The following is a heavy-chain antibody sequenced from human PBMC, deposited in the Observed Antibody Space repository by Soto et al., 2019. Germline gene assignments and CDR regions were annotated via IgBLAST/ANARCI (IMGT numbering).Heavy chain of an antibody. CDR2: ISGSGGST. CDR3: AKDPIGGSGWYPSSNWFDP. V-gene: IGHV3-23*01. CDR1: GFTFSSYA. J-gene: IGHJ5*02. Sequence: EVQLLESGGGLVQPGGSLRLSCAASGFTFSSYAMSWVRQAPGKGLEWVSAISGSGGSTYYADSVKGRFTISRDNSKNTLYLQMNSLRAEDTAVYYCAKDPIGGSGWYPSSNWFDPWGQGTLVTVSS. D-gene: IGHD6-19*01.